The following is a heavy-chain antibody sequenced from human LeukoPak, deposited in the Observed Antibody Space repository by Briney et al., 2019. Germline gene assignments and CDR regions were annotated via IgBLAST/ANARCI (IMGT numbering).Heavy chain of an antibody. CDR1: GDSVSSNSAA. J-gene: IGHJ4*02. CDR3: ARSAIAELFDF. D-gene: IGHD2-21*01. CDR2: TYYRPKWYN. Sequence: SQTLSLTCAISGDSVSSNSAAWNWIRQALARVLQWLGRTYYRPKWYNDYAVSVNSRITINTDTSKNHLSLKLNSVTPEGTAVYWCARSAIAELFDFWRQGNLITVSS. V-gene: IGHV6-1*01.